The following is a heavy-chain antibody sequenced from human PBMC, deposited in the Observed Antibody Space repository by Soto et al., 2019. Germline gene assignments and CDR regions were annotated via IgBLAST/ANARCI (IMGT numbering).Heavy chain of an antibody. CDR1: GYTFTGYY. CDR2: INPNSGGT. CDR3: VRVGGEWSSTSCRNWFDP. D-gene: IGHD2-2*01. J-gene: IGHJ5*02. V-gene: IGHV1-2*04. Sequence: ASVKVSCKASGYTFTGYYMHWVRQAPGQGLEWMGWINPNSGGTNYAQKFQGWVTMTRDTSISTAYMELSRLRSDDTAVYYCVRVGGEWSSTSCRNWFDPWGQGTLVTVSS.